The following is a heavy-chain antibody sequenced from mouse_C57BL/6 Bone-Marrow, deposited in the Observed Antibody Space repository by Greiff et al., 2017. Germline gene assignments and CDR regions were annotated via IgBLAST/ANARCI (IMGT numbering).Heavy chain of an antibody. CDR2: ISSGGSYT. CDR1: GFTFSSYG. J-gene: IGHJ3*01. Sequence: EVTLVESGGDFVKPGGSLKLSCAASGFTFSSYGMSWVRQTPDKRLEWVATISSGGSYTYYPDSVKGRFTIPRDNAKNTLYRQMSSLKSEDTTIDYCARTVNPAWFAYWGQGTLGTVSA. D-gene: IGHD1-1*01. V-gene: IGHV5-6*01. CDR3: ARTVNPAWFAY.